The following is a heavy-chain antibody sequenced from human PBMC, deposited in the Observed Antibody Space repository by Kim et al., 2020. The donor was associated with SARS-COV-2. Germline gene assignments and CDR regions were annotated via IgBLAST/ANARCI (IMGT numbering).Heavy chain of an antibody. CDR3: TNVIAAAGTITDY. Sequence: SETLSLTCTVSGGSISSSSYYWVWIRQPPGKGLEWIGSIYYSGSTYYNPSLKSRVTISVDTSKNQFSLKLSSVTAADTAVYYCTNVIAAAGTITDYWGQGTLVTVSS. CDR2: IYYSGST. V-gene: IGHV4-39*01. D-gene: IGHD6-13*01. J-gene: IGHJ4*02. CDR1: GGSISSSSYY.